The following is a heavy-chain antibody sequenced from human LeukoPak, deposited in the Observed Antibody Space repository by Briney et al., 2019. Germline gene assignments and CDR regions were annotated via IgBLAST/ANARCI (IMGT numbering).Heavy chain of an antibody. Sequence: GESLRISCKVSGYSFTSYWISWVRQMPGKGLEWMGRIDPSDSYTNYSPSFQGHVTISADKSISTAYLQWSSLKASDTAMYYCARQDRAVAGTLRNWFDPWGQGTLVTVSS. CDR3: ARQDRAVAGTLRNWFDP. D-gene: IGHD6-19*01. CDR2: IDPSDSYT. V-gene: IGHV5-10-1*01. CDR1: GYSFTSYW. J-gene: IGHJ5*02.